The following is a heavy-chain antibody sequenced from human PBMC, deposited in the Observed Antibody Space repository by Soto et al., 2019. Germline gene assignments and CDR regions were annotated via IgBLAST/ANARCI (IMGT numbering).Heavy chain of an antibody. Sequence: QLQLQESGPGLVKPSETLSLTCTVSGGSINDDTYYWGWIRQPPGKGLEWVGSIYYSGTSSYNPSPDCRVTMSVDTSQKHLSLRLRPVPAADTAVYYCARLHCASPNCAPLDPWGQGTLVIVSS. CDR2: IYYSGTS. V-gene: IGHV4-39*01. J-gene: IGHJ5*02. D-gene: IGHD2-2*01. CDR1: GGSINDDTYY. CDR3: ARLHCASPNCAPLDP.